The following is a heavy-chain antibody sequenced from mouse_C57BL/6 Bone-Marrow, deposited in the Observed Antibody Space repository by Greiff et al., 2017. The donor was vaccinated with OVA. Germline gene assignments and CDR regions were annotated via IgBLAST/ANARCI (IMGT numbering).Heavy chain of an antibody. Sequence: QVQLQQSGPELVKPGASVKISCKASGYAFSSSWMNWVKQRPGKGLEWIGRIYPGDGDTNYNGKFKGKATLTADKSSSTAYLQLSSLTSADSAVFFCARMGVYYDGWGQGTSVTVSS. J-gene: IGHJ4*01. V-gene: IGHV1-82*01. CDR3: ARMGVYYDG. CDR2: IYPGDGDT. CDR1: GYAFSSSW. D-gene: IGHD2-4*01.